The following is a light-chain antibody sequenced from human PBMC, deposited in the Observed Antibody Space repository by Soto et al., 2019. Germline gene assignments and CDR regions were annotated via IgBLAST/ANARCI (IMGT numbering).Light chain of an antibody. CDR2: HXS. CDR3: QQLNSDPRT. J-gene: IGKJ4*01. Sequence: DIHMTQSPSSLSASLGDRVTMPXRASQSISVYFNWYQQQPGXAPKXXXDHXSSLQRGVPSRFSGSGSGTDFTLTISSLQPEDFATYYCQQLNSDPRTFGGGTKVDIK. CDR1: QSISVY. V-gene: IGKV1-39*01.